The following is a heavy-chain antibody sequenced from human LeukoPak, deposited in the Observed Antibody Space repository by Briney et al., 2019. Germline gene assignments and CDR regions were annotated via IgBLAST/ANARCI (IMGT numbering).Heavy chain of an antibody. CDR3: ARDRLRYFDWLLSDFDY. J-gene: IGHJ4*02. D-gene: IGHD3-9*01. CDR2: INWNGGST. V-gene: IGHV3-20*04. CDR1: GFTFDDYG. Sequence: GGSLRLSCAASGFTFDDYGMSWVRQAPGKGLEWVSGINWNGGSTGYADSVKGRFTISRDNAKNSLYLQMNSLRAEDTALYYCARDRLRYFDWLLSDFDYWGRGTLVTVSS.